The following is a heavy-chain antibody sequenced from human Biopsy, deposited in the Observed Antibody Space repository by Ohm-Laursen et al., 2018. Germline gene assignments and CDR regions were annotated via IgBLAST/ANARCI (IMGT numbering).Heavy chain of an antibody. CDR1: GYHFISFS. Sequence: ASVKVSCKTSGYHFISFSLNWVRQAPGQGLEWMGWIRPFNGDTKYGQKFQDRVTMTTDTSTSTVYMELTSLRSDDTAVYYCARGEVTFGELIVSLDSWGQGTLVTVSS. J-gene: IGHJ4*02. CDR3: ARGEVTFGELIVSLDS. D-gene: IGHD3-16*02. CDR2: IRPFNGDT. V-gene: IGHV1-18*01.